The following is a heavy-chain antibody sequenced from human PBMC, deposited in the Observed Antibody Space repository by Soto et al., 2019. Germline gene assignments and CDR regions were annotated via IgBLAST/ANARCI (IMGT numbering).Heavy chain of an antibody. CDR2: IYYSGTT. CDR1: SASISRSSYT. V-gene: IGHV4-39*01. Sequence: PSDTLSLTCTVSSASISRSSYTWGWIRQPPGKGLEWIGSIYYSGTTYYNPSLNSRVTVSVDTSKNQFSLKVTSVTAADTAMYYCARLPGYFISSPGQGHYAMAVWGQGTTVTLS. J-gene: IGHJ6*02. CDR3: ARLPGYFISSPGQGHYAMAV. D-gene: IGHD2-2*01.